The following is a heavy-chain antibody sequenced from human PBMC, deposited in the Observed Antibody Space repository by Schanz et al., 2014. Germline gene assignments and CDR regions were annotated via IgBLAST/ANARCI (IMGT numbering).Heavy chain of an antibody. CDR3: AKDPRGDKNDRAYYFDY. CDR1: GFTFSAYA. J-gene: IGHJ4*02. V-gene: IGHV3-23*01. CDR2: ISGSGGST. D-gene: IGHD2-21*02. Sequence: EVQLLESGGGLAQPGGSLRLSCSASGFTFSAYAMTWVRQIPGKGLEWVSAISGSGGSTYYADSVKGRFTISRDNSKNTLYLQMNSLRAEDTAVYYCAKDPRGDKNDRAYYFDYWGQGTLVSVSS.